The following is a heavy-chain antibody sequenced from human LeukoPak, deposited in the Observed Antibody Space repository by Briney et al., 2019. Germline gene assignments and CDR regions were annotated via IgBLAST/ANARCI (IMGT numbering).Heavy chain of an antibody. CDR1: GFTFSSYG. V-gene: IGHV3-30*03. CDR2: ISYDGSNK. Sequence: GGSLRLSCAASGFTFSSYGMSWVRQAPGKGLEWVAVISYDGSNKYYADSVKGRFTISRDNSKNTLYLQMNSLRAEDTAVYYCARPPLYYGDYGDYWGQGTLVTVSS. J-gene: IGHJ4*02. CDR3: ARPPLYYGDYGDY. D-gene: IGHD4-17*01.